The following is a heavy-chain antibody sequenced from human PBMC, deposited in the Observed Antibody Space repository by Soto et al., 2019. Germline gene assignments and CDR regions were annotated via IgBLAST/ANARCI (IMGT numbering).Heavy chain of an antibody. V-gene: IGHV4-34*01. D-gene: IGHD6-13*01. CDR3: ARDLKQETTFFYYYYYMDV. CDR2: IDHRGGT. CDR1: GGSFNTYWHY. Sequence: QVQLQQWGAGLLKPSETLSLTCAVYGGSFNTYWHYWGWVRQPPGKGLQWIGEIDHRGGTNYNPSLKSRVTISLDTSKNQFSLKLSSVTAADTAVYFCARDLKQETTFFYYYYYMDVWGEGTTVTVSS. J-gene: IGHJ6*03.